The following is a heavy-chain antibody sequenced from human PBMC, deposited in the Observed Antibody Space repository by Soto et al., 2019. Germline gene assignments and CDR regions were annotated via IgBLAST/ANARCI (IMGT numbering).Heavy chain of an antibody. CDR2: INAANGDT. CDR3: VRSHVSATGIDWFDP. V-gene: IGHV1-3*01. D-gene: IGHD6-13*01. Sequence: ASVKVSCKASGYTFTSYGIHWVRQAPGQRLEWMGWINAANGDTKYSPNFQGRVTITRDTSASTAYMELSSLRSEDTAVYYCVRSHVSATGIDWFDPWGQGTLVTVSS. J-gene: IGHJ5*02. CDR1: GYTFTSYG.